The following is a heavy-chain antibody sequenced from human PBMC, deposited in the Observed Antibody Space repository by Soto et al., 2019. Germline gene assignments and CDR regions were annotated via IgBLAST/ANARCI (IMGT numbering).Heavy chain of an antibody. Sequence: ASVKVSCKVSGYPFTTYYIHWVRQAPGQGLEWMGWIDPRSGGTVYEQKFQGRVTMTRDTSISTVYMDLSGLTSDDTALYYCVTDDYGIFPYWGQGSLVTVSS. V-gene: IGHV1-2*02. CDR2: IDPRSGGT. J-gene: IGHJ4*02. CDR1: GYPFTTYY. D-gene: IGHD3-10*01. CDR3: VTDDYGIFPY.